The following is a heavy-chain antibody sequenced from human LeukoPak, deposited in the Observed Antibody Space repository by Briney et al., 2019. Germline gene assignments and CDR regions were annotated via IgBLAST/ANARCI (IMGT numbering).Heavy chain of an antibody. J-gene: IGHJ4*02. D-gene: IGHD3-3*01. CDR3: KLRSTIFGVVNDY. CDR2: IRSKASSSAT. V-gene: IGHV3-73*01. Sequence: GGSLRLSCAASGFTFSGSAMHWVRQASGKGLEWVVRIRSKASSSATAYAASVKGRFTISRDDSKNTAYLQMNSLKTEDTAVYYCKLRSTIFGVVNDYWGQGTLVTVSS. CDR1: GFTFSGSA.